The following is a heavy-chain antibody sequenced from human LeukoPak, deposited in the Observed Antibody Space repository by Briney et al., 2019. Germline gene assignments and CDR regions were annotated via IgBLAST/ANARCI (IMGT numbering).Heavy chain of an antibody. CDR3: ARMRGGTGWYSSSLWYFDY. D-gene: IGHD6-13*01. Sequence: SEALSLTCAVYGGSFSGYYWSWIRQPPGKGLEWIGEINHSGSTNYNPSLKSRVTISVDTSKNQFSLKLSSVTAADTAVYYCARMRGGTGWYSSSLWYFDYWGQGTLVTVSS. J-gene: IGHJ4*02. CDR2: INHSGST. CDR1: GGSFSGYY. V-gene: IGHV4-34*01.